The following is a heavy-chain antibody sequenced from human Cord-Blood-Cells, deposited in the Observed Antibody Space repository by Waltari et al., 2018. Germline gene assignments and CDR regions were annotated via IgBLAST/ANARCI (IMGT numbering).Heavy chain of an antibody. V-gene: IGHV4-34*01. CDR3: ARGRSCSGGSCYYYYYYMDV. J-gene: IGHJ6*03. Sequence: QVQLQQWGAGLLKPSETLSLTCAVYGGSFSGYYWSWIRQPPGKGLEWIGEINHSGSTNYNPSLKSRVTISVDTSKNQFSLKLSSVTAADTAVYYCARGRSCSGGSCYYYYYYMDVWGKGTTVTVSS. CDR1: GGSFSGYY. CDR2: INHSGST. D-gene: IGHD2-15*01.